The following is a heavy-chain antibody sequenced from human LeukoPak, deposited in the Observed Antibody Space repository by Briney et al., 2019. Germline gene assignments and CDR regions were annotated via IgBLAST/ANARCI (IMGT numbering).Heavy chain of an antibody. J-gene: IGHJ4*02. V-gene: IGHV4-39*01. CDR1: GGSISSSSYY. CDR2: IYYSGST. D-gene: IGHD3-22*01. CDR3: ARLPITMIVDIRTFDY. Sequence: SETLSLNCTVSGGSISSSSYYWGWIRQPPGKGLEWIGSIYYSGSTYYNPSLKSRVTISVDTSKNQFSLKLSSVTAADTAVYYCARLPITMIVDIRTFDYWGQGTLVTVSS.